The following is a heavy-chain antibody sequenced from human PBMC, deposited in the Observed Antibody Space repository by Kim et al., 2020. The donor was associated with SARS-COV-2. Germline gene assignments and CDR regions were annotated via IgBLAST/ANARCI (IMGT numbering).Heavy chain of an antibody. CDR3: AKERRKYCSGGSCHLEY. Sequence: QGRFPISRDNSKNTLYLQMNNLRAEDTAVYYCAKERRKYCSGGSCHLEYWGQGTLVTVSS. V-gene: IGHV3-33*06. D-gene: IGHD2-15*01. J-gene: IGHJ4*02.